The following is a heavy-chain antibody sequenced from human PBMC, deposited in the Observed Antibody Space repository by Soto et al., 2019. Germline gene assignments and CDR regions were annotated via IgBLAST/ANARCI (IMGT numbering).Heavy chain of an antibody. CDR1: GGSISSGGYY. CDR2: IYYSGST. J-gene: IGHJ4*02. CDR3: AREIPYYYDSSGPYFDY. V-gene: IGHV4-31*03. D-gene: IGHD3-22*01. Sequence: QVQLQESGPGLVKPSQTLSLTCTVSGGSISSGGYYWSWIRQHPGKVLEWIGYIYYSGSTYYNPSLKSRVTISVDTSKNQFSLKLSSVTAADTAVYYCAREIPYYYDSSGPYFDYWGQGTLVTVSS.